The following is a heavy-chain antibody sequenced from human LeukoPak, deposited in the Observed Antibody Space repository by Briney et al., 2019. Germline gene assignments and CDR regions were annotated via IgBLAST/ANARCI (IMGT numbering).Heavy chain of an antibody. CDR3: ASDPYKYSSGWYGAFDI. Sequence: GGSLRLSCAASGFTFSSYAMHWVRQAPGKGLEWVAVISYDGSNKYYADSVKGRFTISRDNSKNTLYLQMNSLRAEDTAVYYCASDPYKYSSGWYGAFDIWGQGTMVTVSS. D-gene: IGHD6-19*01. J-gene: IGHJ3*02. V-gene: IGHV3-30-3*01. CDR1: GFTFSSYA. CDR2: ISYDGSNK.